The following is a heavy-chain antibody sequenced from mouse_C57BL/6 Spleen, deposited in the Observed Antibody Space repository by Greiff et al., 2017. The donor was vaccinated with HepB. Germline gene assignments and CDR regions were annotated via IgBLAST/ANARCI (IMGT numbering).Heavy chain of an antibody. CDR1: GYTFTDYN. V-gene: IGHV1-18*01. Sequence: EVHLVESGPELVKPGASVKIPCKASGYTFTDYNMDWVKQSHGKSLEWIGDINPNNGGTIYNQKFKGKATLTVDKSSSTAYMELRSLTSEDTAVYYCARVDYDYRMDYWGQGTSVTVSS. CDR2: INPNNGGT. CDR3: ARVDYDYRMDY. D-gene: IGHD2-4*01. J-gene: IGHJ4*01.